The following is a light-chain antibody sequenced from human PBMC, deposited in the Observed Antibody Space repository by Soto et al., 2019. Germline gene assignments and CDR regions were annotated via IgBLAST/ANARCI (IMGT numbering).Light chain of an antibody. V-gene: IGKV1-33*01. CDR3: QQYDNLPIT. CDR2: DAS. CDR1: QDISNY. J-gene: IGKJ4*01. Sequence: DIQMTQSPSSLSASVGDRVTITCQASQDISNYLNWYQQKPGKAPKLLIYDASNLETGVPSRFSGSGSGTDCTFTISRLQPEDIATYYCQQYDNLPITFGGGTKVEI.